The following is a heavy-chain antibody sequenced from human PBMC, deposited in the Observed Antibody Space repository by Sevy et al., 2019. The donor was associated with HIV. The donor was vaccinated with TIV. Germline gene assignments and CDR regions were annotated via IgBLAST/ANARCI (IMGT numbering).Heavy chain of an antibody. J-gene: IGHJ4*02. CDR3: VRDRIDAAGGYFDY. CDR2: ISYIGST. Sequence: SETLSLTCTVSGGSVSSGNYYWTWIRQPPGKGLEWIGYISYIGSTNYNPSLKSRVTISIDTSKNQLSLRLSSGTATDTAVYYCVRDRIDAAGGYFDYWGQGTLVTVSS. V-gene: IGHV4-61*01. D-gene: IGHD6-13*01. CDR1: GGSVSSGNYY.